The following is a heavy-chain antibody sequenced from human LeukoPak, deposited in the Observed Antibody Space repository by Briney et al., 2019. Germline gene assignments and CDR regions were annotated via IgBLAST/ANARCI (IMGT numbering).Heavy chain of an antibody. Sequence: SETLSLTCSVSGGSISSSSSYWGWIRQPPGKGLEWIGSIYYSGSSFDNPALKSRVTISVDTSKNQFSLKLSSVTAADTAVYYCARVLDYYGSGSRDFDYWGQGTLVTVSS. V-gene: IGHV4-39*01. D-gene: IGHD3-10*01. CDR3: ARVLDYYGSGSRDFDY. CDR1: GGSISSSSSY. CDR2: IYYSGSS. J-gene: IGHJ4*02.